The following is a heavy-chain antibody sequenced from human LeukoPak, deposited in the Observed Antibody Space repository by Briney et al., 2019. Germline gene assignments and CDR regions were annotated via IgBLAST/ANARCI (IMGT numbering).Heavy chain of an antibody. CDR1: GGAVNSGTYY. CDR3: ARSYGYGTNSDY. Sequence: SETLSLTCTVSGGAVNSGTYYWSWIRQHPGKGLEWIGYMYYRGSTYYNPSLKSRVTISVDTSKNQFSLKLSSVTAADTAVYYCARSYGYGTNSDYWGQGTLVTVSS. CDR2: MYYRGST. D-gene: IGHD5-18*01. J-gene: IGHJ4*02. V-gene: IGHV4-31*03.